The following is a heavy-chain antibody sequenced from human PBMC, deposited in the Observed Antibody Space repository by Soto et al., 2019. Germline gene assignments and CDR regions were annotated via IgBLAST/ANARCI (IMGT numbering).Heavy chain of an antibody. CDR2: ISGSGGST. Sequence: GGSLRLSCAASGFTFSSYAMSWVRQAPGRGLEWVSAISGSGGSTYYADSVRGRFTISRDNSKNTLYLQMNSLRAEDTAVYYCAKVTVVVAHFDYWGQGTLVTVSS. CDR3: AKVTVVVAHFDY. V-gene: IGHV3-23*01. J-gene: IGHJ4*02. D-gene: IGHD2-15*01. CDR1: GFTFSSYA.